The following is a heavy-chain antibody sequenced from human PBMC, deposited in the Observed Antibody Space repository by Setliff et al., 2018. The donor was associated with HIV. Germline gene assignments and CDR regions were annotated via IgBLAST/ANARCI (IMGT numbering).Heavy chain of an antibody. J-gene: IGHJ3*02. CDR3: AKDPNFEDAFDI. V-gene: IGHV1-69*10. Sequence: SXKVXXXASGGTFSNYAFSWVRQAPGQGLEWMGGLIPIVDITKSTQXFRDRXXXTXDEXTKTAQMELSGLXFEXTAVSYCAKDPNFEDAFDIWGXGTVVTVSS. CDR1: GGTFSNYA. CDR2: LIPIVDIT. D-gene: IGHD2-8*01.